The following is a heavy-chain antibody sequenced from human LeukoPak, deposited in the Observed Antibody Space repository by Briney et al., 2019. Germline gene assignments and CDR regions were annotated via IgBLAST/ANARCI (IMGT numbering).Heavy chain of an antibody. CDR3: ARHGGRPGYCSRTTCSGYYYYMDV. CDR1: GYSFTSYW. D-gene: IGHD2-2*01. V-gene: IGHV5-51*01. J-gene: IGHJ6*03. Sequence: GESLKISCKGSGYSFTSYWIGWVRQMPGKGLEWMGIIYPGDSDTRYSPSFQGQVTISADKSISTAYLQWSSLKASDTAMYYCARHGGRPGYCSRTTCSGYYYYMDVWGKGTTVTISS. CDR2: IYPGDSDT.